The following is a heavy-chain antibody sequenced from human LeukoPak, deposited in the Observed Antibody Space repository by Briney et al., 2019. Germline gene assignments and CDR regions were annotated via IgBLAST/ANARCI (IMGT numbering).Heavy chain of an antibody. J-gene: IGHJ4*02. D-gene: IGHD3-10*01. V-gene: IGHV4-59*08. CDR2: IYSSGST. Sequence: PETLSLTCTASGGSISGYFWSWFRQPPGKGLEWIGHIYSSGSTTYTPSLQSRVTISVDTSKNQFSLRLSSVTAADTAVYYCARHYPSGSYPLDYWGQGTLVTVSS. CDR1: GGSISGYF. CDR3: ARHYPSGSYPLDY.